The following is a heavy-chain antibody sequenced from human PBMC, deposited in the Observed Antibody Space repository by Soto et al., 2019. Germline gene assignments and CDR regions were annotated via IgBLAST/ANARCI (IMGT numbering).Heavy chain of an antibody. CDR2: IYHSGST. CDR1: GYSISIGYY. Sequence: PSGTRSLTGAVSGYSISIGYYGGWIRQPRGKGLEWIGSIYHSGSTYYNPSLRSRATISVDTSKNQFSLNLSSVTAADTAVYYCARTINLAAGGIMDVWGQGTTVTVSS. D-gene: IGHD1-20*01. V-gene: IGHV4-38-2*01. J-gene: IGHJ6*02. CDR3: ARTINLAAGGIMDV.